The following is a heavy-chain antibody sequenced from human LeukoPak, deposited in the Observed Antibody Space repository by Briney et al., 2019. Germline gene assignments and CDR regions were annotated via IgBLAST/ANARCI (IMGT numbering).Heavy chain of an antibody. D-gene: IGHD4-17*01. CDR3: ASYTVTTSYWYFDL. Sequence: SETLSLTCTVSGGSISSYYWSWIRQPPGKGLEWIGYIYYSGSTNYNPSLKSRVTISVDTSKNQFSLKLSSVTAADTAVYYCASYTVTTSYWYFDLWGRGTLVTVSS. V-gene: IGHV4-59*12. CDR2: IYYSGST. CDR1: GGSISSYY. J-gene: IGHJ2*01.